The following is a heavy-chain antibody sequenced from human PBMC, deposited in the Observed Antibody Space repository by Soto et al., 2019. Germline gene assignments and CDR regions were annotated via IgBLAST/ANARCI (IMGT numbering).Heavy chain of an antibody. Sequence: SETLSLTCAVSGGSISSGGYSWSWIRQPPGKGLEWIGYIYHSGSTYYNPSLKSRVTISVDRSKNQFSLKLSSVTAADTAVYYCASGYYDILTGYYGDAFDIWGQGTMVT. CDR2: IYHSGST. D-gene: IGHD3-9*01. CDR3: ASGYYDILTGYYGDAFDI. V-gene: IGHV4-30-2*01. CDR1: GGSISSGGYS. J-gene: IGHJ3*02.